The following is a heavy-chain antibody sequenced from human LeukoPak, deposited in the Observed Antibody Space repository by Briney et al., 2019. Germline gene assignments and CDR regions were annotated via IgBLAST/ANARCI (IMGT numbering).Heavy chain of an antibody. CDR3: ARESYYYDSSGYYLVGFDP. CDR1: GFTFSSYS. V-gene: IGHV3-21*01. D-gene: IGHD3-22*01. CDR2: ISSSSSYI. J-gene: IGHJ5*02. Sequence: KAGGSLRLSCAASGFTFSSYSMNWVRQAPGKGLEWVSSISSSSSYIYYADSVKGRFTISRDNAKNSLYLQMNSLRAEDTAVYYCARESYYYDSSGYYLVGFDPWGQGTLVTVSS.